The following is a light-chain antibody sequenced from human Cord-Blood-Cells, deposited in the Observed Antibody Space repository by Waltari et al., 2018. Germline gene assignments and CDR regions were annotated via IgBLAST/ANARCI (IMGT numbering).Light chain of an antibody. CDR2: EVS. V-gene: IGLV2-14*01. CDR1: SSDVGGHNY. CDR3: SSYTSSSTVV. J-gene: IGLJ2*01. Sequence: QSALTQPASVSGSPGQSITISRTGTSSDVGGHNYVSWYQQHPGKAPKLMIYEVSNRPSGVSNRFSGSKSGNTASLTISGLQAEDEADYYCSSYTSSSTVVFGGGTKLTVL.